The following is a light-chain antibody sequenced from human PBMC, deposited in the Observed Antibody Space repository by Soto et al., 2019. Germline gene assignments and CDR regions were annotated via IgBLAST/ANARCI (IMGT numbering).Light chain of an antibody. CDR1: SGDIGAYNF. J-gene: IGLJ2*01. CDR2: DVN. Sequence: QSVLTQPASVSGSPGQSIAISCAGTSGDIGAYNFVSWYQQHPGKAPKLMLYDVNIRPSGVSNRFSGSKSGNTASLTISGLEPEDEADYYCTSCTTSTTMIFGGGTKVTVL. V-gene: IGLV2-14*03. CDR3: TSCTTSTTMI.